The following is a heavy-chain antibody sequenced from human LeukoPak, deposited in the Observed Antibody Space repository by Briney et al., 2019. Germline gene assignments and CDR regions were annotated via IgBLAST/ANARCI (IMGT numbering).Heavy chain of an antibody. J-gene: IGHJ4*02. CDR2: INAGNGNT. Sequence: ASVKVSCKASEYTFTDYAINWVRQAPGQRLEWMGWINAGNGNTRYSHRFQGRVTITRDTSASTAYMELSSLTSEDTAVYYCARGRWSATTASYYLDFWGQGTVVTVSS. D-gene: IGHD5-24*01. CDR3: ARGRWSATTASYYLDF. V-gene: IGHV1-3*01. CDR1: EYTFTDYA.